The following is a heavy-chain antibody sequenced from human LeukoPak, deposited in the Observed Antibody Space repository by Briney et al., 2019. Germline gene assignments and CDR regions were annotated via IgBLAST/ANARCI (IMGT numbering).Heavy chain of an antibody. D-gene: IGHD3-9*01. Sequence: SETLSLTCTASGGSISSSSYYWGWIRQPPGKGLEWIGSIYYSGSTYYNPSLKSRVTISVDTSKNQFSLKLSSVTAADTAVYYCARQLTGRYFDWLPTDYYYYYMDVWGKGTTVTISS. CDR1: GGSISSSSYY. J-gene: IGHJ6*03. V-gene: IGHV4-39*01. CDR3: ARQLTGRYFDWLPTDYYYYYMDV. CDR2: IYYSGST.